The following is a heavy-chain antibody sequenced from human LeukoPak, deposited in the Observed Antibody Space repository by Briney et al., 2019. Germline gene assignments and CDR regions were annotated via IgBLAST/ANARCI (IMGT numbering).Heavy chain of an antibody. V-gene: IGHV3-30*04. CDR3: ARRGSHAYTAFDI. J-gene: IGHJ3*02. Sequence: GGSLRLSCAASGFTFSSYAMHWVRQAPGKGLEWVAVISYDGSNKYYADSVRGRFTISRDNAKNSLYLQMNSLRAEDTAVYYCARRGSHAYTAFDIWGQGTMVTVSS. D-gene: IGHD3-16*01. CDR2: ISYDGSNK. CDR1: GFTFSSYA.